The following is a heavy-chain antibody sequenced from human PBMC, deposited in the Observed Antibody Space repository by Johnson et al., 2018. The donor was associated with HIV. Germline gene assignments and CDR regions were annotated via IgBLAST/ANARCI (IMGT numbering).Heavy chain of an antibody. Sequence: EVQLVESGGGLVQPGRSLRLSCAASGFSFDDYAMHWVRQVPGKGLEWVSGISWHRGRIGYVDSVKGRVTVARDNAKKFLYLHMNSLRAEDTALYYCAKERYSYGSGSGIDALDIWGQGTMVTVPS. CDR2: ISWHRGRI. CDR3: AKERYSYGSGSGIDALDI. CDR1: GFSFDDYA. D-gene: IGHD5-18*01. J-gene: IGHJ3*02. V-gene: IGHV3-9*01.